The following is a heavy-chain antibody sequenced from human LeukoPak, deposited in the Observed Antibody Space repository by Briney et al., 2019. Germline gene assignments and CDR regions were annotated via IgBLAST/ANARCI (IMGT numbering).Heavy chain of an antibody. J-gene: IGHJ3*02. CDR1: GFTFSSYW. Sequence: GGSLRLSCAASGFTFSSYWMHWVRQVPGKGLVWVSRINSDGSNTNYADSVKGRFTISRDNAKNTLYLQMNSLRAEDSAVYYCVRWGLGKGEAFDIWGQGTMVTVSS. V-gene: IGHV3-74*01. D-gene: IGHD3-10*01. CDR2: INSDGSNT. CDR3: VRWGLGKGEAFDI.